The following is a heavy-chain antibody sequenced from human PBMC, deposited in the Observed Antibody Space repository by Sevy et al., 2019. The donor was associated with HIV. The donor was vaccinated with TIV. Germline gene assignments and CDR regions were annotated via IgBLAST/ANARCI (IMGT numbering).Heavy chain of an antibody. CDR1: GFTFSSYG. Sequence: GESLKISCAASGFTFSSYGMHWVRQAPGKGLEWVAVIWYDGSNKYYADSMKGRFTISRDNSKNTLYLQMNSLRAEDTAVYYCARAIVPAAISNGWFDPWGQGTLVTVSS. D-gene: IGHD2-2*02. CDR2: IWYDGSNK. J-gene: IGHJ5*02. CDR3: ARAIVPAAISNGWFDP. V-gene: IGHV3-33*01.